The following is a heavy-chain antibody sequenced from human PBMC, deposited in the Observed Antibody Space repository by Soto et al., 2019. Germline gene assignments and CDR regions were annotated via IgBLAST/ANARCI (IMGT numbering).Heavy chain of an antibody. CDR2: IYYSGST. CDR3: ARGSSGYDGEYYYYYYGMDV. CDR1: GGSVSSGSYY. Sequence: PSETLSLTCTVSGGSVSSGSYYWSWMRQPPGKGLEWIGYIYYSGSTNYNPSLKSRVTISVDTSKNQFSLKLSSVTAADTAVYYCARGSSGYDGEYYYYYYGMDVWGQGTTVTVSS. V-gene: IGHV4-61*01. D-gene: IGHD3-22*01. J-gene: IGHJ6*02.